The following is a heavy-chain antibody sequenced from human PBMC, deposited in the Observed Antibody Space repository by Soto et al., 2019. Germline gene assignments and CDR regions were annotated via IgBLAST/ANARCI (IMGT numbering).Heavy chain of an antibody. CDR3: ARPTTASLYFDY. D-gene: IGHD3-16*02. CDR2: IYPGDSDT. CDR1: GYSFTNYW. V-gene: IGHV5-51*01. Sequence: GESLEISCKVSGYSFTNYWIGWVRQMPGKGLEWMGTIYPGDSDTKYSPSFRGQVTISADNSISTAYLQWSSLKASDTAMYYCARPTTASLYFDYWGQGTLVTVSS. J-gene: IGHJ4*02.